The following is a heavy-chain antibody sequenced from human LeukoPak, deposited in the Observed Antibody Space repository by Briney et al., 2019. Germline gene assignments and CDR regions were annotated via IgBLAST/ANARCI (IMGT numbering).Heavy chain of an antibody. CDR1: GFTFSSYA. J-gene: IGHJ4*02. CDR2: ISGSGGST. V-gene: IGHV3-23*01. Sequence: GGSLRLSCAASGFTFSSYAMSWVRQAPGKGLEWVLAISGSGGSTYYADSVKGRFTISRDNSKNTLYLQMNSLRAEDTAVYYCAKCWVSGSYGGYFDYWGREPWSPSPQ. D-gene: IGHD3-10*01. CDR3: AKCWVSGSYGGYFDY.